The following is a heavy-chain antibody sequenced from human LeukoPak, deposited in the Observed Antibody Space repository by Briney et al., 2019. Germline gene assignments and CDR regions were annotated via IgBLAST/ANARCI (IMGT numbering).Heavy chain of an antibody. CDR3: ARRPQSGLDY. J-gene: IGHJ4*02. CDR1: GGSISSGGYS. D-gene: IGHD3-10*01. CDR2: IYHSGST. V-gene: IGHV4-30-2*01. Sequence: SETLSLTCAVSGGSISSGGYSWSWIRQPPGKGLEWIGYIYHSGSTYYNPSLKSRVTISVDKSKNHFSLNLSSVTAADTAVYYCARRPQSGLDYWGQGTLVTVSS.